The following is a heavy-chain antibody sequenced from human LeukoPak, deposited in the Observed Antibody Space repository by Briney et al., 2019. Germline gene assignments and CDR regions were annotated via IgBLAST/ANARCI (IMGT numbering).Heavy chain of an antibody. CDR2: ISVDNGDT. Sequence: ASVKVSCKASGYNFANYAITWVRQAPGQGLEYMGWISVDNGDTNDAQMLQGRVTMTTDTSTNTAYMELRGLRSDDTAVYYCARANCAGDCYLKHWGQGTLVTVSS. CDR1: GYNFANYA. D-gene: IGHD2-21*02. V-gene: IGHV1-18*01. J-gene: IGHJ4*02. CDR3: ARANCAGDCYLKH.